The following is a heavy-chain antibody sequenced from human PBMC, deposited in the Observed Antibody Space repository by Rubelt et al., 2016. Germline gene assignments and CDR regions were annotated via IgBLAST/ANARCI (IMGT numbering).Heavy chain of an antibody. J-gene: IGHJ2*01. CDR3: ARRRRYSGSSYWYFDL. Sequence: QVQLRQWGAGLLKPSETLSLTCAVYGGSFSGYYWSWIRQPPGKGLEWIGEINHSGSTNYNPSLKSRVTISVDTSKNQLSLKLSSVTAADTAVYYCARRRRYSGSSYWYFDLWGRGTLVTVSS. V-gene: IGHV4-34*01. CDR1: GGSFSGYY. D-gene: IGHD1-26*01. CDR2: INHSGST.